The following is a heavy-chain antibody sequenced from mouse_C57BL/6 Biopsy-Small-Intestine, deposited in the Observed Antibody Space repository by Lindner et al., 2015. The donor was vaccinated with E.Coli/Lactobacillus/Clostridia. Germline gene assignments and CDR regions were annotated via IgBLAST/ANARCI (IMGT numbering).Heavy chain of an antibody. CDR3: ARYYCSSSYWYFDV. D-gene: IGHD1-1*01. CDR1: GFSINSDCY. Sequence: EVQLQESGPSLVKPSQTLSLTCTVTGFSINSDCYWIWIRQFPGNKLEYIGYTFYSGFTYYNPSLESRTYITRDTSKNQFSLKLSSVTTEDTATYYCARYYCSSSYWYFDVWGTGTTVTVSS. V-gene: IGHV3-3*01. J-gene: IGHJ1*03. CDR2: TFYSGFT.